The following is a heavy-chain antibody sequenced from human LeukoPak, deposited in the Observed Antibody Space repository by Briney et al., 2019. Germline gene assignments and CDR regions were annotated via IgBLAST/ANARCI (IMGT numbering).Heavy chain of an antibody. J-gene: IGHJ4*02. V-gene: IGHV4-34*01. CDR2: INHSGST. D-gene: IGHD5-12*01. CDR1: GGSFSGYY. Sequence: PSETLSLTCAVYGGSFSGYYWSWIRQPPGKGLEWIGEINHSGSTNYNPSLKSRATISVDTSKNQFSLKLSSVTAADTAVYYCARGSHGYDLEGNWGQGTLVTVSS. CDR3: ARGSHGYDLEGN.